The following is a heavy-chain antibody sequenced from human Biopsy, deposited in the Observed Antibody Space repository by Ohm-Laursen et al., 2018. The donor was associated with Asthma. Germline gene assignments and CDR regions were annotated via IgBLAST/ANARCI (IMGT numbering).Heavy chain of an antibody. D-gene: IGHD3-9*01. Sequence: TQTLTLTRSFSGFSLRTPGVGVGWIRQSPGKALEWLTLIYWDDYNLFRPSLKRRLTITKDPSKNQVVLTMTKMDPVDSGTYYCALSQDSGFDDHSPSWFDPWGQGTLVTVSS. CDR2: IYWDDYN. V-gene: IGHV2-5*02. J-gene: IGHJ5*02. CDR3: ALSQDSGFDDHSPSWFDP. CDR1: GFSLRTPGVG.